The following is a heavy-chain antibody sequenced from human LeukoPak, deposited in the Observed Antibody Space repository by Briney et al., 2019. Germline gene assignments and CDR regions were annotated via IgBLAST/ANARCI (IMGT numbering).Heavy chain of an antibody. CDR3: ASRYCSGGSCYLLDYYYGMDV. CDR2: IYYSGST. CDR1: GGSISSYY. Sequence: SETLSLTCTVSGGSISSYYWSWIRQPPGKGLEWIGYIYYSGSTNYNPSLKSRVTISVDTSKNQFSLKLSSVTAADTAVYYCASRYCSGGSCYLLDYYYGMDVWGQGTTVTVSS. V-gene: IGHV4-59*12. J-gene: IGHJ6*02. D-gene: IGHD2-15*01.